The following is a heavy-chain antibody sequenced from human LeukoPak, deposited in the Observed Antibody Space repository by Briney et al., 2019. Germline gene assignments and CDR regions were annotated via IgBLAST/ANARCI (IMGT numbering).Heavy chain of an antibody. Sequence: SETLSLTCTVSGVSISSYYWSWIRQPPGKGLEWIGYIYYSGSTNYNPSLKSRVTISVDTSKKQFSLKLRTATAADTAVYYCARIEAVTRGYNHAYYFDYWGQGTLVTVSS. CDR3: ARIEAVTRGYNHAYYFDY. J-gene: IGHJ4*02. V-gene: IGHV4-59*08. CDR2: IYYSGST. D-gene: IGHD5-18*01. CDR1: GVSISSYY.